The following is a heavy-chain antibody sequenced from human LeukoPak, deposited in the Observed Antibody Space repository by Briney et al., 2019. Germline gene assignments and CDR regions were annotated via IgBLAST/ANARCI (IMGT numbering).Heavy chain of an antibody. CDR3: ARVSDDFWSGGNWFDP. J-gene: IGHJ5*02. D-gene: IGHD3-3*01. Sequence: ASVKVSCKASGYTFTGHYMHWVRQAPGQGPEWMGWINPNSGGTNYAQKFQGRVTMTRDTSISTAYMELSRLRSDDTAVYYCARVSDDFWSGGNWFDPWGQGTLVTVSS. CDR2: INPNSGGT. V-gene: IGHV1-2*02. CDR1: GYTFTGHY.